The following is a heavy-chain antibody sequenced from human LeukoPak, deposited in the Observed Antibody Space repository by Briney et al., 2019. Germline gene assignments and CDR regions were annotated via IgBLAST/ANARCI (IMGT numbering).Heavy chain of an antibody. D-gene: IGHD3-3*01. CDR1: GGSISSYY. Sequence: SETLSLTCTVSGGSISSYYWSWIRQPPGKGLEWIGYIYYSGSTNYNPSLKSRVTISVDTSKNQFSLKLSSVTAADTAVYYCAREGYDFWSGYPSYYFDYWGQGTLVTVSS. CDR2: IYYSGST. J-gene: IGHJ4*02. CDR3: AREGYDFWSGYPSYYFDY. V-gene: IGHV4-59*01.